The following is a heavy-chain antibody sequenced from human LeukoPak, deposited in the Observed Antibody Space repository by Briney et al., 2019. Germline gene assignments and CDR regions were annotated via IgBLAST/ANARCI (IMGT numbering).Heavy chain of an antibody. J-gene: IGHJ2*01. Sequence: SVKVSCKASGGTFSSYAISWVRQAPGQGLEWMGGIIPIFGTANYAQKFQGRVTITTDESTSTAYMELSSLRTEDTAVYYCASRYCSGGSCYGWYFDLWGRGTLVTVSS. CDR2: IIPIFGTA. V-gene: IGHV1-69*05. CDR3: ASRYCSGGSCYGWYFDL. D-gene: IGHD2-15*01. CDR1: GGTFSSYA.